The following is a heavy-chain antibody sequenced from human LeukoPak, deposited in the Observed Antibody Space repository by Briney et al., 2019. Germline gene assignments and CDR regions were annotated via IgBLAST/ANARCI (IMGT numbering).Heavy chain of an antibody. Sequence: SETLSLTCTVSGGSISSSSYYWGSIRQPPGKGLEWIGSIYYTGSTYYKPSLKSRVTISVDTSKNQFSLKLSSVTAADTAIYYCAKQGRRMGYDFWSGYRHFDYWGQGTLVTVS. CDR1: GGSISSSSYY. J-gene: IGHJ4*02. CDR3: AKQGRRMGYDFWSGYRHFDY. D-gene: IGHD3-3*01. CDR2: IYYTGST. V-gene: IGHV4-39*01.